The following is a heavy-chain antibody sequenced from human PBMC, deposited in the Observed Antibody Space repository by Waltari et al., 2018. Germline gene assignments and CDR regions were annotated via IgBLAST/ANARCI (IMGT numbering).Heavy chain of an antibody. CDR1: GFTFTRSA. CDR3: AAATFGGNSGDFQH. J-gene: IGHJ1*01. CDR2: IVVGSGDT. Sequence: QMQLVQSGPEVKKPGTPVKVSCKASGFTFTRSAMQWVRQARGQRLEWIGWIVVGSGDTNYAQKFQERGTITRDMSTTTAYMELSSLRSEDTAVYYCAAATFGGNSGDFQHWGQGTLVTVSS. V-gene: IGHV1-58*02. D-gene: IGHD2-21*02.